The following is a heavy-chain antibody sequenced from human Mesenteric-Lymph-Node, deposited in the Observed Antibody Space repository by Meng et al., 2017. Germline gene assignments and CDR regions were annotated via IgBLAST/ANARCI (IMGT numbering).Heavy chain of an antibody. Sequence: QVQLVESGGGVVQPVRSLRLSCVASGLSFNTHAMHWVRQAPGKGLEWVAVISYDGTNKYYADSVMGRFTISRDNSKSTLFLQMNSLRAEDTAMYYCMSEIRKAPTGTDYWGQGTLVTVSS. CDR1: GLSFNTHA. J-gene: IGHJ4*02. D-gene: IGHD6-13*01. CDR3: MSEIRKAPTGTDY. CDR2: ISYDGTNK. V-gene: IGHV3-30-3*01.